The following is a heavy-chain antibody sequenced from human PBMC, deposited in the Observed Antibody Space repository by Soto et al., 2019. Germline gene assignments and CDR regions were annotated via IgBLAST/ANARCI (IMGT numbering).Heavy chain of an antibody. D-gene: IGHD1-26*01. CDR3: AREERATTWWFDP. Sequence: LSLTCAVYGGSFSGYYWSWIRQPPGKGLEWIGEINHSGSTNYNPSLKSRVTISVDTSKNQFSLKLSSVTAADTAVYYCAREERATTWWFDPWGQGTLVTVSS. CDR1: GGSFSGYY. J-gene: IGHJ5*02. V-gene: IGHV4-34*01. CDR2: INHSGST.